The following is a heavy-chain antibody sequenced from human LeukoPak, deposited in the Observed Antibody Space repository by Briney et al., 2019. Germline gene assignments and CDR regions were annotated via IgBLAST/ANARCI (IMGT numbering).Heavy chain of an antibody. CDR3: TRPPGTRHSFDI. CDR1: GFDFSGSA. J-gene: IGHJ3*02. D-gene: IGHD6-13*01. CDR2: VRSKGNNYAT. V-gene: IGHV3-73*01. Sequence: GGSLRLSCAASGFDFSGSAMHWVRQASGKGLEWVGRVRSKGNNYATAYAVSVKGRFTISRDDSKSMAYLQMNSLKTEDTALYYRTRPPGTRHSFDIWGQGTMVTVSS.